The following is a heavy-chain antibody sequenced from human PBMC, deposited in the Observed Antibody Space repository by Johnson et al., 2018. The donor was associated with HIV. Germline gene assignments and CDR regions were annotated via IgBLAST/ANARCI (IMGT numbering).Heavy chain of an antibody. V-gene: IGHV3-7*01. J-gene: IGHJ3*02. CDR3: AATYYNFWSGYSGALDI. CDR1: GFTFSSYW. Sequence: VQLVESGGGVVRPGGSLRLSCAASGFTFSSYWMSWVRQAPGKGLEWVANIKQDGSEKYYVDSVKGRFTISRDNAKNTLYLQMSSLRAEDTAVYYCAATYYNFWSGYSGALDIWGQGTMVTVSS. D-gene: IGHD3-3*01. CDR2: IKQDGSEK.